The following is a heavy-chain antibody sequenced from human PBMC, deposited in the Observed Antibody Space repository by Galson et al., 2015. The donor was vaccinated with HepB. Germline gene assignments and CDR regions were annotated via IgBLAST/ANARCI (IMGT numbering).Heavy chain of an antibody. V-gene: IGHV3-21*01. CDR3: AKHSSGWLQEPFDY. Sequence: SLRLSCAASGFTFSSYSMNWVRQAPGKGLEWVSSISSSSSYIYYADSVKGRFTISRDNAKNSLYLQMNSLRAEDTAVYYCAKHSSGWLQEPFDYWGQGTLVTVSS. CDR2: ISSSSSYI. CDR1: GFTFSSYS. J-gene: IGHJ4*02. D-gene: IGHD6-19*01.